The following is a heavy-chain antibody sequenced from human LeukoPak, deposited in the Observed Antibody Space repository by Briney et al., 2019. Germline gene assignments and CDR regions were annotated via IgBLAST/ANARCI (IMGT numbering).Heavy chain of an antibody. Sequence: ASVKVSCKASGYTFTSYGISWVRQAPGQGLEWMGWISAYNGNTNYAQKFQERVTITRDMSTSTAYMELSSLRSEDTAVYYCTAVLGADYWGQGTLVTVSS. CDR2: ISAYNGNT. V-gene: IGHV1-18*01. CDR3: TAVLGADY. J-gene: IGHJ4*02. CDR1: GYTFTSYG. D-gene: IGHD3-16*01.